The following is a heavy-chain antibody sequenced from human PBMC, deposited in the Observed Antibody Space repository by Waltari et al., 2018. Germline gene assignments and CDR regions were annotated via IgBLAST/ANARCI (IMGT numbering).Heavy chain of an antibody. V-gene: IGHV4-39*01. CDR3: RLRGDKLEFSPQYWYFDL. CDR1: GGSISSSSYS. J-gene: IGHJ2*01. Sequence: QVQLQQSGPGLVKPSQTLSLTCTVSGGSISSSSYSWGWIRQPPGKGLEWIGSIYYSGSTYYNPSLKSRVTISVDTSKNQFSLKLSSVTAADTAVYYCRLRGDKLEFSPQYWYFDLWGRGTLVTVSS. D-gene: IGHD1-1*01. CDR2: IYYSGST.